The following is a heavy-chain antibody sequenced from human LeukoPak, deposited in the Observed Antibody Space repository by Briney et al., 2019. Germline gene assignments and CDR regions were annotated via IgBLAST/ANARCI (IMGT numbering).Heavy chain of an antibody. CDR1: GYTFSSYG. CDR2: VSPYNGNT. CDR3: ARVRPPNIVDSVMDYKYYHDMDV. D-gene: IGHD5-18*01. J-gene: IGHJ6*02. V-gene: IGHV1-18*01. Sequence: ASVKVSCKASGYTFSSYGISWVRPPPGQGLEWMGCVSPYNGNTEYGQKVQGRVTMTTDRPTTTASMELRSLRSDDTAMYYCARVRPPNIVDSVMDYKYYHDMDVWGQGTTVTVSS.